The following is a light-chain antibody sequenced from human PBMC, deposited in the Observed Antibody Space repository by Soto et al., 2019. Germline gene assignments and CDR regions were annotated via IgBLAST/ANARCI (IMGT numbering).Light chain of an antibody. CDR2: DAS. CDR1: QSVTYQ. V-gene: IGKV3-15*01. Sequence: EIVMTQSPGTLSVSPGERVTLSCRASQSVTYQVAWYQQKPGPVPRVLIYDASTRATGIPPRFSGSRSGTEITLTISSLQPDDFATFYCQQYNSYSEAFGQGTKVDI. J-gene: IGKJ1*01. CDR3: QQYNSYSEA.